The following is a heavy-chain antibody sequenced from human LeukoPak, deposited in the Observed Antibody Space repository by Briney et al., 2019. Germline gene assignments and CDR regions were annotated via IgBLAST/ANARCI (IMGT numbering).Heavy chain of an antibody. J-gene: IGHJ4*02. CDR2: INPNSGGT. CDR1: GYTFSGYY. CDR3: ARADGSAWPTGDFDY. Sequence: ASVKVSCKASGYTFSGYYMHCVRQAPGQGLEWMGWINPNSGGTNYVQKFQGRVTMTRDTSISTAYMDLSRLRSDDTAVYYCARADGSAWPTGDFDYWGQGTLVTVSS. D-gene: IGHD6-19*01. V-gene: IGHV1-2*02.